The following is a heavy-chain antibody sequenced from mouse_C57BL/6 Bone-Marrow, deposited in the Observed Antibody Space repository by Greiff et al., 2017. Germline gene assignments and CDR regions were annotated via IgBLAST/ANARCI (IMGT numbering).Heavy chain of an antibody. CDR2: ISDGGSYT. CDR3: ARDWTYGSSLDFDY. D-gene: IGHD1-1*01. CDR1: GFTFSSYA. J-gene: IGHJ2*01. Sequence: EVMLVESGGGLVKPGGSLKLSCAASGFTFSSYAMSWVRQTPETRLAWVATISDGGSYTYYPDNVKGRFTIPRDNAKNNLYLQKSHLKSEDTAMYDGARDWTYGSSLDFDYWGQGTTRTVSS. V-gene: IGHV5-4*01.